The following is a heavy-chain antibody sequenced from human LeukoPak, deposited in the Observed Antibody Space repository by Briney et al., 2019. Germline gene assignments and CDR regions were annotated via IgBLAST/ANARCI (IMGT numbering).Heavy chain of an antibody. D-gene: IGHD6-13*01. Sequence: SETLSLTCTVSGGSISTYYWSWIRQPPGKGLEYIGYIYDSGSTDYNPSLKSRVTISVDTSKNQFSLKLGSVTAADTAVYYCARVGIAAAGTGVDYWGQGTLVTVSS. CDR2: IYDSGST. CDR3: ARVGIAAAGTGVDY. J-gene: IGHJ4*02. V-gene: IGHV4-59*12. CDR1: GGSISTYY.